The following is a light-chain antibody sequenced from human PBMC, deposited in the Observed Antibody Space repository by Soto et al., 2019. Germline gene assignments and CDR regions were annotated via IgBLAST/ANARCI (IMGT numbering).Light chain of an antibody. J-gene: IGKJ4*01. CDR1: QSVSSY. Sequence: ETVLTQSPATLSLSLRERATLXXRASQSVSSYLAWYQQKPGQAPRLIXYDASNRATGIPARFSGSRSGTDVTLTISSLEPEAFAVYYRQLRSIWPSLTFGGGTKVDIK. V-gene: IGKV3-11*01. CDR2: DAS. CDR3: QLRSIWPSLT.